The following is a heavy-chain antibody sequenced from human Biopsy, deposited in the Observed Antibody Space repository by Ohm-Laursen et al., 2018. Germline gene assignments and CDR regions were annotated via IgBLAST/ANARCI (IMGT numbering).Heavy chain of an antibody. J-gene: IGHJ6*02. CDR1: GESSSGYF. D-gene: IGHD5-12*01. V-gene: IGHV4-34*01. CDR3: ARGGGYFKLDV. Sequence: TLSLTCVVNGESSSGYFWNWIRQPPGKGLEWIGEINQSGSTKYNPSLKRRATLSADSSNSQFSLRLTSVTAADTAIYYCARGGGYFKLDVWGQGTTVTVSS. CDR2: INQSGST.